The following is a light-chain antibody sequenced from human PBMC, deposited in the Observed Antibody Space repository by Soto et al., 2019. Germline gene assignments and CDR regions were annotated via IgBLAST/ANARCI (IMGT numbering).Light chain of an antibody. V-gene: IGLV2-14*01. CDR3: SSYTTTNTLYV. CDR1: NRDVGGYNY. J-gene: IGLJ1*01. Sequence: QSVLTQPASVSGSPGQSITIPCTGTNRDVGGYNYVSWYQHHPGKAPKLMIYEVFNRPSGVSSRFSGSKSGSTASLTISGLQAEDEADYYCSSYTTTNTLYVFGTGTKLTVL. CDR2: EVF.